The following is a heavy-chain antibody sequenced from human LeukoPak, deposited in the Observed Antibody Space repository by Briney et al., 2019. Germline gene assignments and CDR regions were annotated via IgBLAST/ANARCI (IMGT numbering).Heavy chain of an antibody. V-gene: IGHV3-21*01. CDR2: ISSSSSYI. D-gene: IGHD6-19*01. CDR1: GFTFSSYS. CDR3: ARDGLAVAGSPVYFDY. J-gene: IGHJ4*02. Sequence: GGSLRLSCAASGFTFSSYSMNWVSQAPGKGLEWVSSISSSSSYIYYADSVKGRITISRDNAKNSLYLQINSLRAEDTAVYYCARDGLAVAGSPVYFDYWGQGTLVTVSS.